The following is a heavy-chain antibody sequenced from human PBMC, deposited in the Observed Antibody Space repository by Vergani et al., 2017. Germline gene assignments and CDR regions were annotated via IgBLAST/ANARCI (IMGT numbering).Heavy chain of an antibody. J-gene: IGHJ6*03. CDR3: AKVSSFDFWSADYYYYCMDV. CDR1: GFTFSSYG. Sequence: QVQLVESGGGVVQPGGSLRLSCAASGFTFSSYGMHWVRQAPGKGLEWVAFIRYDGSNKYYADSVKGRFTISRDNSKNTLYLQMNSLRAEDTAVYYCAKVSSFDFWSADYYYYCMDVWGKGTTVTVSS. CDR2: IRYDGSNK. D-gene: IGHD3-3*01. V-gene: IGHV3-30*02.